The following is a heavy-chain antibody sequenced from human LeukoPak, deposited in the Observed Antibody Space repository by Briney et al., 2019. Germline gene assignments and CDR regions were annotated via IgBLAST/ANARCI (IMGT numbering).Heavy chain of an antibody. V-gene: IGHV4-34*01. CDR3: ARGYYGSGSHCCHMDV. CDR2: INHSGST. CDR1: GGSFSGYY. D-gene: IGHD3-10*01. J-gene: IGHJ6*03. Sequence: SETLSLTCAVYGGSFSGYYWSWIRQPPGKGLEWIGEINHSGSTNYNPSLKSRVTISVDTSKNQFSLKLSSVTATDTAVYYCARGYYGSGSHCCHMDVWGKGTTITVS.